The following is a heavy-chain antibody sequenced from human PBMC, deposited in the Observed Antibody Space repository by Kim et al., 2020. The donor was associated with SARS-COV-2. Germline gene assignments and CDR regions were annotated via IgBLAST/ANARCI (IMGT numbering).Heavy chain of an antibody. CDR1: GGSFSGYY. CDR3: ARGLVGARAREP. Sequence: SETLSLTCAVYGGSFSGYYWSWIRQPPGKGLEWIGEINHSGSTNYNPSLKSRVTISVDTSKNKFSLKLSSVTAADTAVYYCARGLVGARAREPWGQGTLVTVSS. CDR2: INHSGST. J-gene: IGHJ5*02. V-gene: IGHV4-34*01. D-gene: IGHD1-26*01.